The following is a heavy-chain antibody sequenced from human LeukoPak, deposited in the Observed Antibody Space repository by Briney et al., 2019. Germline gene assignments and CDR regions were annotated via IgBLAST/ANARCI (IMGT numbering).Heavy chain of an antibody. CDR1: GFTFSKYW. J-gene: IGHJ4*02. CDR2: INQDSSEK. D-gene: IGHD2-15*01. CDR3: VQGWRDN. Sequence: PGGSLRLSCAASGFTFSKYWMSWVRQAPGKGLEWVANINQDSSEKYYVDSVKGRFTISRDNAENSLYLQLNTLRPEDTAVYYCVQGWRDNWGQGTLVTVSS. V-gene: IGHV3-7*01.